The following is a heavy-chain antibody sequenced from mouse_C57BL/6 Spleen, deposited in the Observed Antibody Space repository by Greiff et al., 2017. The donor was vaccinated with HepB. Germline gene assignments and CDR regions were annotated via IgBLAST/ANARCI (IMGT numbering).Heavy chain of an antibody. Sequence: QVQLQQPGAELVKPGASVKLSCKASGYTFTSYWMHWVKQRPGRGLEWIGRIGPNSGGTKYNEKFKSKATLTVDKPSSTAYMQLSSLTSEDSAVYYCARDYGKGYYAMDYWGQGTSVTVSS. J-gene: IGHJ4*01. V-gene: IGHV1-72*01. CDR2: IGPNSGGT. CDR1: GYTFTSYW. D-gene: IGHD1-1*01. CDR3: ARDYGKGYYAMDY.